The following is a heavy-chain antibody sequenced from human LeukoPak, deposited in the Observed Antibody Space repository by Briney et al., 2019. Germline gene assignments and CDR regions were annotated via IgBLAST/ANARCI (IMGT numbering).Heavy chain of an antibody. CDR2: IDSSGGTT. CDR1: GYIFTSYY. D-gene: IGHD3-9*01. J-gene: IGHJ4*02. Sequence: AASVKVSCKASGYIFTSYYIHWVRQAPGQGLEWMGIIDSSGGTTTYAQKFQGRVTMTRDTSTSTVYMELSSLRSDDTAVYYCARDVPTGSYFFDYWGQGTLVTVSS. CDR3: ARDVPTGSYFFDY. V-gene: IGHV1-46*01.